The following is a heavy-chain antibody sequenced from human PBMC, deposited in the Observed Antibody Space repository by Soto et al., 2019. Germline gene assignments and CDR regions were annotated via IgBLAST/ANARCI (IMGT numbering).Heavy chain of an antibody. V-gene: IGHV3-21*01. CDR2: ISSSSSYI. D-gene: IGHD5-18*01. Sequence: PGGSLRLSCAASGFTFSSYSMNWVRQAPGKGLEWVSSISSSSSYIYYADSVKGRFTISRDNAKNSLYLQMNSLRAEDTAVYYCARDRSGYSYGSPYWGQGTLVTVSS. CDR3: ARDRSGYSYGSPY. CDR1: GFTFSSYS. J-gene: IGHJ4*02.